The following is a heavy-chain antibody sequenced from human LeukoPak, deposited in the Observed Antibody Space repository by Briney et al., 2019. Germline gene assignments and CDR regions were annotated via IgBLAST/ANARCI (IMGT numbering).Heavy chain of an antibody. D-gene: IGHD6-19*01. V-gene: IGHV4-59*01. Sequence: SETLSLTCTVSGGSNSSYYWSWIRQPPGKGLEWIGYIYYSESTNYNPSLKSRVTISVDTSKNQFSLKLSSVTAADTAVYYCAREGDPGIAVAAHVGSYFDYWGQGTLVTVSS. CDR3: AREGDPGIAVAAHVGSYFDY. CDR1: GGSNSSYY. J-gene: IGHJ4*02. CDR2: IYYSEST.